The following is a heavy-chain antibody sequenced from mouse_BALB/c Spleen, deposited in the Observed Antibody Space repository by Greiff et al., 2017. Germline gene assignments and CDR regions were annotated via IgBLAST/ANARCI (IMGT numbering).Heavy chain of an antibody. Sequence: VQLQQPGAELVKPGASVKLSCKASGYTFTSYWMHWVKQRPGQGLEWIGEINPSNGRTNYNEKFKSKATLTVDKSSSTAYMQLSSLTSEDSAVYYCARGGDGYPFAYWGQGTLVTVSA. CDR2: INPSNGRT. D-gene: IGHD2-3*01. CDR3: ARGGDGYPFAY. J-gene: IGHJ3*01. V-gene: IGHV1S81*02. CDR1: GYTFTSYW.